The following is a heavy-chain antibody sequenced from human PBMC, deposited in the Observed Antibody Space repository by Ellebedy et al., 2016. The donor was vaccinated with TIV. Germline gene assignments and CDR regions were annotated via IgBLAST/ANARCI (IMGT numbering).Heavy chain of an antibody. D-gene: IGHD3-10*01. J-gene: IGHJ2*01. Sequence: GESLKISCAASGFTFSNYGMTWVRQAPGKGLDWVSGITASGVITKYAGSVKGRFTISRDNSKNTLYLQMNSLRADDTAVYYCARDPYYGFGYFDLWGRGTLVTVSS. CDR3: ARDPYYGFGYFDL. CDR2: ITASGVIT. CDR1: GFTFSNYG. V-gene: IGHV3-23*01.